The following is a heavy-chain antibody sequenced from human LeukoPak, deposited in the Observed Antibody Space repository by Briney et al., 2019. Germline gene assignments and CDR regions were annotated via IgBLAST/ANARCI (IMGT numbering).Heavy chain of an antibody. CDR3: ARPSGWYRFNYFDY. Sequence: SETLSLTCTVSGGSISSYYRSWIRQPPGKGLEWIGYIYYSGSTNYNPSLKSRVTISVDTSKNQFSLKLSSVTAADTAVYYCARPSGWYRFNYFDYWGQGTLVTVSS. D-gene: IGHD6-19*01. CDR1: GGSISSYY. CDR2: IYYSGST. J-gene: IGHJ4*02. V-gene: IGHV4-59*12.